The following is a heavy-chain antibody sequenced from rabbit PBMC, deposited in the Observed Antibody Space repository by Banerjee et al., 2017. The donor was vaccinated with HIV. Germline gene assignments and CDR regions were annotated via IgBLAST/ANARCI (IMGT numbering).Heavy chain of an antibody. D-gene: IGHD8-1*01. CDR2: IKTGSGGTP. Sequence: EESGGDLVKPEGSLTLTCTASGFSFSRSYWICWVRQAPGKELEFIGCIKTGSGGTPYYASWADGRFTISKTSSPTVTLQMTSLTAADPATYFCARDHVGPAGSGYVTEFSLWGQGTLVTVS. V-gene: IGHV1S45*01. CDR1: GFSFSRSYW. J-gene: IGHJ4*01. CDR3: ARDHVGPAGSGYVTEFSL.